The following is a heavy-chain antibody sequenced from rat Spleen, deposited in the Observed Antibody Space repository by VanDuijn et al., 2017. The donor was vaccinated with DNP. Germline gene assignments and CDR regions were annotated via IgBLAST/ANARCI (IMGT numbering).Heavy chain of an antibody. V-gene: IGHV4-2*01. Sequence: EVKLVESGGGLVQPGRSLKLSCAASGFTFNDYWMGWVRQAPGKGLEWIGEINKDSSTIIYSPSLKDMFTISRDNAQNTLYLQMSILGSEDTAIYYCSKGPNFGGYSDYFDYWGQGVMVTVSS. J-gene: IGHJ2*01. CDR3: SKGPNFGGYSDYFDY. CDR2: INKDSSTI. CDR1: GFTFNDYW. D-gene: IGHD1-11*01.